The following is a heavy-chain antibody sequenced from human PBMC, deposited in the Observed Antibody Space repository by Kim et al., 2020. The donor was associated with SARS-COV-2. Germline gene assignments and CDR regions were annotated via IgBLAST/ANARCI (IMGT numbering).Heavy chain of an antibody. CDR2: ISSSSSYI. V-gene: IGHV3-21*01. CDR1: GFTFSSYS. CDR3: ARGQGIAAAYDAFDM. D-gene: IGHD6-13*01. Sequence: GGSLRLSCAASGFTFSSYSMNWVRQAPGKGLEWVSSISSSSSYIYYADSVKGRFTISRDNAKNSLYLQMNSLRAEDTAVYYCARGQGIAAAYDAFDMWRQDTMVTVPS. J-gene: IGHJ3*02.